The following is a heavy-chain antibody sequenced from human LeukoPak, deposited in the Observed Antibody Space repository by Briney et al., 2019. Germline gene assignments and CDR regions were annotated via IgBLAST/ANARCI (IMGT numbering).Heavy chain of an antibody. D-gene: IGHD4-23*01. Sequence: GGSLRLSCEASGFSFAMSWVRQAPGKGLEWVSTITGSGGGTYYADSVKGRFTISRDNSKNTLYLQMNSLRAEDTAVYYCAKDDAVVTPMFYYYYGMDVWGQGTTVTVSS. CDR1: GFSFA. CDR3: AKDDAVVTPMFYYYYGMDV. V-gene: IGHV3-23*01. CDR2: ITGSGGGT. J-gene: IGHJ6*02.